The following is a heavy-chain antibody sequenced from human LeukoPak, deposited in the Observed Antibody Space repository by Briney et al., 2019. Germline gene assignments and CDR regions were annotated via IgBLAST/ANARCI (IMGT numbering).Heavy chain of an antibody. Sequence: GGSLRLSCGASGFTFSDYYMTWIRQAPGKGLEWVSYINSSGSTIYYADSVKGRFTTSRDNAKNSLYLQMNSLRAEDTAVYYCAELGITMIGGVWGKGPTVTISS. CDR3: AELGITMIGGV. CDR1: GFTFSDYY. J-gene: IGHJ6*03. V-gene: IGHV3-11*04. CDR2: INSSGSTI. D-gene: IGHD3-10*02.